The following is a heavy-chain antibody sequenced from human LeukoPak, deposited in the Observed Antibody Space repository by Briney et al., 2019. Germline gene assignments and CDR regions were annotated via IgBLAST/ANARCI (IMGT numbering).Heavy chain of an antibody. CDR2: ISGGGDNT. Sequence: GGSLRLSCAASGFTFSDYYMSWIRQAPGKGLEWASGISGGGDNTYYADSVKGRFTISRDTSKNMVYLEMNSLRAEDTAVYYCAKVGPGAARDYWGQGTLVTVSS. J-gene: IGHJ4*02. V-gene: IGHV3-23*01. CDR1: GFTFSDYY. CDR3: AKVGPGAARDY. D-gene: IGHD2-15*01.